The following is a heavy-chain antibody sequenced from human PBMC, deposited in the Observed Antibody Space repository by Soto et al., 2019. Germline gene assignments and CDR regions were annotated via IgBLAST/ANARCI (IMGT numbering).Heavy chain of an antibody. J-gene: IGHJ3*02. CDR2: IYYSGST. CDR3: ARQQWLVLNAFDI. Sequence: SETLSLTCTVSGGSISSYYWSWIRQPPGKGLEWIGYIYYSGSTNYNPSLKSRVTISVDTSKNQFSLKLSSVTAADTAVYYCARQQWLVLNAFDIWGQRTKVTVSS. D-gene: IGHD6-19*01. CDR1: GGSISSYY. V-gene: IGHV4-59*01.